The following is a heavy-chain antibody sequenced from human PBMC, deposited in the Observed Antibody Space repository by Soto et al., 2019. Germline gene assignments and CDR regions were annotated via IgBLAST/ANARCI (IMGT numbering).Heavy chain of an antibody. V-gene: IGHV4-59*08. CDR1: GASISRYF. J-gene: IGHJ5*02. Sequence: SETLSLTCTVSGASISRYFCTWIRHSPGKGKEWIGYLYNSGSTSYNPSLKSRGTISVDTSKNQYSLKLNSVTAADTAVYYCARKWFGELLGANWFDPWGQGTLVTVSS. CDR2: LYNSGST. D-gene: IGHD3-10*01. CDR3: ARKWFGELLGANWFDP.